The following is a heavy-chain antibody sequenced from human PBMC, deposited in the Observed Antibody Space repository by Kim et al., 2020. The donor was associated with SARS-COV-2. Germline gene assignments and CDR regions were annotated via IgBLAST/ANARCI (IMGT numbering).Heavy chain of an antibody. Sequence: SETLSLTCPVSGGSISSYYWSWIRQPPGKGLEWIGYIYYSGSTNYNPSLKSRVPISVDTSKNQFSLKLSSVTAADTAVYYCARANMVRGVIGVVWGQGTLVTVSS. V-gene: IGHV4-59*01. CDR3: ARANMVRGVIGVV. CDR1: GGSISSYY. J-gene: IGHJ4*02. CDR2: IYYSGST. D-gene: IGHD3-10*01.